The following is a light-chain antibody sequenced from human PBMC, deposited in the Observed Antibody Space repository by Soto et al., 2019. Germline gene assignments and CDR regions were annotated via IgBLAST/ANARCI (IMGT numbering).Light chain of an antibody. CDR3: QQRRNWPPGIT. Sequence: DIVLTQSPVTLSLSPGERATLWSPASQSVSSNHLAWYQQKPGQAPRLLIYDASNRATGIPARFSGSGSGTDFTLTISSLEPEDFAVYYCQQRRNWPPGITFGQGTRLEIK. V-gene: IGKV3-11*01. CDR1: QSVSSN. CDR2: DAS. J-gene: IGKJ5*01.